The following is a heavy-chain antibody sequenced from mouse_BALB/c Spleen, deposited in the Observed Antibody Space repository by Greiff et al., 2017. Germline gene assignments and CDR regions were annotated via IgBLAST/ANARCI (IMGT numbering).Heavy chain of an antibody. J-gene: IGHJ2*01. Sequence: EVHLVESGGGLVKPGGSLKLSCAASGFAFSSYDMSWVRQTPEKRLEWVAYISSGGGSTYYPDTVKGRFTISRDNAKNTLYLQMSSLKSEDTAMYYCARDWAKGFDYWGQGTTLTVSS. D-gene: IGHD3-1*01. V-gene: IGHV5-12-1*01. CDR3: ARDWAKGFDY. CDR1: GFAFSSYD. CDR2: ISSGGGST.